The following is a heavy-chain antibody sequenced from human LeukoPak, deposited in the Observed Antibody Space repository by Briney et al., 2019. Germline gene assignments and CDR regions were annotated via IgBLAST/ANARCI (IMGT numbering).Heavy chain of an antibody. Sequence: SETLSLTCTVSGGSISTSYYWGWIRQPPGKGLEWIGSIYYTGSTYYNPSLKSRVTISVDRSKNQFSLKLSSVTAADTAVYYCARVERPNWFDPWGQGTLVTVSS. CDR1: GGSISTSYY. V-gene: IGHV4-39*07. CDR3: ARVERPNWFDP. D-gene: IGHD1-1*01. CDR2: IYYTGST. J-gene: IGHJ5*02.